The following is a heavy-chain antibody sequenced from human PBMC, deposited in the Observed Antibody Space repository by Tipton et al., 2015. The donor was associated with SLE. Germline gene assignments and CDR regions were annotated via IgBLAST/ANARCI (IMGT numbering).Heavy chain of an antibody. CDR2: ISGRGSTK. J-gene: IGHJ4*02. D-gene: IGHD2-15*01. CDR1: GFTFSAYA. V-gene: IGHV3-23*01. Sequence: SLRLSCAASGFTFSAYAMAWVRQAPGKGLEWVSGISGRGSTKYYADSVKGRFTVSRDNSKNTLYLQKQSLRGDDTAVYYCARSGPTQLLSFDFWGQVTLVTVSS. CDR3: ARSGPTQLLSFDF.